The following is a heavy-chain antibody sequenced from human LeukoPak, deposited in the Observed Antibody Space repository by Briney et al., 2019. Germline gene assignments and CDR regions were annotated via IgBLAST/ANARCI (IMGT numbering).Heavy chain of an antibody. V-gene: IGHV3-21*01. CDR1: GLTFSSYW. D-gene: IGHD2-15*01. CDR2: ISSSSSYI. Sequence: GGSLRLSCAASGLTFSSYWMHWVRQAPGKGLEWVSSISSSSSYIYYADSVKGRFTISRDNAKNSLYLQMNSLRAEDTAVYYCARDKGSNYYYGMDVWGQGTTVTVSS. CDR3: ARDKGSNYYYGMDV. J-gene: IGHJ6*02.